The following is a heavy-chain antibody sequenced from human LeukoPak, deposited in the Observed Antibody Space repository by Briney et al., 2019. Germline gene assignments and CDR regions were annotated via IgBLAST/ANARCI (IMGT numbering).Heavy chain of an antibody. CDR3: ADSPIPGITMIVVPTPPLGAFDI. CDR2: IYYSGST. D-gene: IGHD3-22*01. V-gene: IGHV4-59*01. Sequence: SETLSLTCTVSGGSISSYYWSWIRQPPGKGLEWIGYIYYSGSTNYNPSLKSRVTISVDTSKNQFSLKLSSVTAADTAVYYCADSPIPGITMIVVPTPPLGAFDIWGQGTMVTVSS. J-gene: IGHJ3*02. CDR1: GGSISSYY.